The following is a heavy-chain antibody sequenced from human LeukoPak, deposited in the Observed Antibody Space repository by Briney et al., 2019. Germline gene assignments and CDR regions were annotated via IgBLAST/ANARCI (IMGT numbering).Heavy chain of an antibody. Sequence: SETLSLTCTVSGGSISSYYWGWIRQPPGEGLEWIGSIYHSGSTYYNPSLKTRVTISVDTSKNQFFLKLYSVTAADTAVYYCARRGDGYNVDYWGQGILVTVSS. CDR2: IYHSGST. V-gene: IGHV4-38-2*02. D-gene: IGHD5-24*01. CDR1: GGSISSYY. J-gene: IGHJ4*02. CDR3: ARRGDGYNVDY.